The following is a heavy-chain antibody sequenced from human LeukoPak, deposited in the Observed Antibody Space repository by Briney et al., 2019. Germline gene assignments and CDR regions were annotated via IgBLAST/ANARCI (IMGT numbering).Heavy chain of an antibody. V-gene: IGHV4-59*01. CDR2: FFYIQST. J-gene: IGHJ6*02. CDR1: GGSINSYY. D-gene: IGHD5-18*01. CDR3: ARTSVDTSMVRGEYYYYYYSMDV. Sequence: SETLSLTCTVSGGSINSYYWSWIRQPPGKGLEWIGPFFYIQSTNYNPSLKSRVTISVDTSKNQLSLKLSSVTAADTAVYYCARTSVDTSMVRGEYYYYYYSMDVWGQGTTVTVSS.